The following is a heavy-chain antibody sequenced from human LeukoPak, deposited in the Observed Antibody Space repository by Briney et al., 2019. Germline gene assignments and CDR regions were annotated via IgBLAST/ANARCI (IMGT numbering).Heavy chain of an antibody. CDR3: ARHRRCDCSSASCYTDY. Sequence: SETLSLTCIVSGGSISSSNYYWGWIRQPPGKGLEWVGSISYSGTTYYNPSLNSRVTISVDTSKNQFSLRLSSVTVADTAVYYCARHRRCDCSSASCYTDYWGQGTLVTVSS. J-gene: IGHJ4*02. CDR1: GGSISSSNYY. D-gene: IGHD2-2*02. V-gene: IGHV4-39*01. CDR2: ISYSGTT.